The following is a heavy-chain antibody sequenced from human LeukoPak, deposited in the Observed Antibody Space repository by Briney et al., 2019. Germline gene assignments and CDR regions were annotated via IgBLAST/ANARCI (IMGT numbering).Heavy chain of an antibody. CDR2: IKSKGAGGTT. J-gene: IGHJ4*02. CDR3: THETQFAWLFFFFDF. CDR1: GLKFSDAW. Sequence: GGSLRLSCAVSGLKFSDAWMSWVRQAPGKGLEWVGRIKSKGAGGTTEYAAPVKGRFIISRDDSKNMVYLEMNSLKTEDTAAYYCTHETQFAWLFFFFDFWGQGTLVTVSS. D-gene: IGHD3-9*01. V-gene: IGHV3-15*01.